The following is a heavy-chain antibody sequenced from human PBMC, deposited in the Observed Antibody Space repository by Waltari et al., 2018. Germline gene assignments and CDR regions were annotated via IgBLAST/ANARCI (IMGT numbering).Heavy chain of an antibody. J-gene: IGHJ6*03. CDR2: INQDGSEK. CDR1: GFTFTSNW. Sequence: EEQLVESGGGLVQPGGSLRLSCAASGFTFTSNWMAGVRQAPGKGLEWVANINQDGSEKRYVDSVKGRFTISRDNARNSLYLQLNSLRAEDTALYYCARDYYYYMDVWGKGTTVTVSS. V-gene: IGHV3-7*01. CDR3: ARDYYYYMDV.